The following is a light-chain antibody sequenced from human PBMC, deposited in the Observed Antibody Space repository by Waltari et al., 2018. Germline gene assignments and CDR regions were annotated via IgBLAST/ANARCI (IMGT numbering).Light chain of an antibody. CDR2: DVT. CDR1: SSAVGTYNL. J-gene: IGLJ3*02. Sequence: QSALTQPAPVSGSPGQSITISCTGSSSAVGTYNLVSWYQQQPGKVPKLLIYDVTKRPSGVSNRFSGSKSGNTASLTISGLQAEDEADYYCCSYVGSSTLMFGGGTKLTVL. CDR3: CSYVGSSTLM. V-gene: IGLV2-23*02.